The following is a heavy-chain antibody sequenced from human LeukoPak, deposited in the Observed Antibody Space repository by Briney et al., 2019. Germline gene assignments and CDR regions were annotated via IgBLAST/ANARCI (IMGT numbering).Heavy chain of an antibody. CDR2: ISWNSGSI. Sequence: GRSLRLSCAGSGFIFNNYAMHWVRQPPGKGLEWVSGISWNSGSIDYADSVKGRFTISRDNAKNSLYLQMNSLRAEDTAVYYCARDRWELLSNSYHYCGLDVWGQGTTVTVSS. J-gene: IGHJ6*02. V-gene: IGHV3-9*01. CDR1: GFIFNNYA. D-gene: IGHD2-15*01. CDR3: ARDRWELLSNSYHYCGLDV.